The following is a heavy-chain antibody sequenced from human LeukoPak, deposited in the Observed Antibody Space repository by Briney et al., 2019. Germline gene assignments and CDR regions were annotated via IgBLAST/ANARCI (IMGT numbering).Heavy chain of an antibody. CDR2: ISGSGGST. CDR1: GFTFTRYA. Sequence: GGSLRLSCAASGFTFTRYATSWVRQAPGKGLEWVSAISGSGGSTYYADSVKGRFTISRDNSKNTLFLQMNSLRAEDTAVYYCARDTTLHYWGQGTLVTVSS. V-gene: IGHV3-23*01. CDR3: ARDTTLHY. D-gene: IGHD2/OR15-2a*01. J-gene: IGHJ4*02.